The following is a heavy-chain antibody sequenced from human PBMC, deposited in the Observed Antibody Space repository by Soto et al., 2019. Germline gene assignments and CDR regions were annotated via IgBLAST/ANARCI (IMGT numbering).Heavy chain of an antibody. CDR2: IYYSGST. Sequence: SETLSLTCTVSGGSISSGGYYWSWIRQHPGKGLEWIGYIYYSGSTYYNPSLKSRVTISVDTSKNQFSLKLSSVTAADTAVYYCARGAAVAIFDYWGQGTLVTVSS. J-gene: IGHJ4*02. CDR1: GGSISSGGYY. V-gene: IGHV4-31*03. D-gene: IGHD6-13*01. CDR3: ARGAAVAIFDY.